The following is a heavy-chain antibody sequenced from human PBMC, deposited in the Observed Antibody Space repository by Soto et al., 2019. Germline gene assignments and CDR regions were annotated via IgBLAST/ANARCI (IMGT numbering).Heavy chain of an antibody. Sequence: EGQLLESGGGLVQPGGSLRLSCAASGFTFSDYAMSWFRQGPGKELEWASGISGVGGSTYYPDSVKGRFTISRDNSKNTVYLQMNNLTAGDTAVYFCAKQRVGSSWYRDFDLWGQGTLVTVSS. CDR2: ISGVGGST. CDR3: AKQRVGSSWYRDFDL. J-gene: IGHJ4*02. V-gene: IGHV3-23*01. D-gene: IGHD6-13*01. CDR1: GFTFSDYA.